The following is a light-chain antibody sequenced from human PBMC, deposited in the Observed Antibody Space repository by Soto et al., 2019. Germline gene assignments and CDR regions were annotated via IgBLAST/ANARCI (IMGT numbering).Light chain of an antibody. CDR3: QQYGSSLVP. CDR1: QSVSSSY. V-gene: IGKV3-20*01. Sequence: EIVLTQSPGTLSLSPGERATLSCRASQSVSSSYLAWYQQKPGQAPRLLIYGASSRAIGILDRFSGSGSGTDFTLTITRLEPEDFAVYYCQQYGSSLVPFGQGTKLEIK. CDR2: GAS. J-gene: IGKJ2*01.